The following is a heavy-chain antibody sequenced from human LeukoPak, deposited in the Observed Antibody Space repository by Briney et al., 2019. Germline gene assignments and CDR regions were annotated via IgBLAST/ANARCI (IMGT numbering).Heavy chain of an antibody. CDR1: GGSISTSIYY. J-gene: IGHJ5*02. V-gene: IGHV4-39*01. Sequence: SETLSLTCTVSGGSISTSIYYWGWIRQPPGKGLEWIGSIYYSGTTYSNPSLQSRVTISVDTSKNQFPLKLSSVTAADTAVYYCARHGRGTISWYEGWFDPWGEGTLVTVSS. CDR2: IYYSGTT. D-gene: IGHD6-13*01. CDR3: ARHGRGTISWYEGWFDP.